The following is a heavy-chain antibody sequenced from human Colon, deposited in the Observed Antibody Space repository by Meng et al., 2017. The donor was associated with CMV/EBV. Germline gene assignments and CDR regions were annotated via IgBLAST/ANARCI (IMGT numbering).Heavy chain of an antibody. CDR3: APITIFGVVDGDE. CDR2: YDPEDGET. D-gene: IGHD3-3*01. J-gene: IGHJ4*02. Sequence: ASVKVSCKVSGSTLSEVSIHWVRQAPGKGLEWMGGYDPEDGETVYAQKFQGRVTMTEDTSTDTAYMELSSLRFEDTAMYYCAPITIFGVVDGDEWGQGTLVTVSS. CDR1: GSTLSEVS. V-gene: IGHV1-24*01.